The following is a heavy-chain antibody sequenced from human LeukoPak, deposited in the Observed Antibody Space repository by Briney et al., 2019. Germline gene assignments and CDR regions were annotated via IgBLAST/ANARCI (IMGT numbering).Heavy chain of an antibody. V-gene: IGHV3-20*04. CDR1: GFRFEDYG. CDR2: ISSNGGST. D-gene: IGHD4-17*01. CDR3: ARDSHDYGDYPDFHYFYYMDV. J-gene: IGHJ6*03. Sequence: GGSLRLSCVASGFRFEDYGMSWVRQVPGKGLEWVSGISSNGGSTGYGDSVKGRFTISRDSAKNSLYLQMNSLRAEDTALYYCARDSHDYGDYPDFHYFYYMDVWGKGTTVTVSS.